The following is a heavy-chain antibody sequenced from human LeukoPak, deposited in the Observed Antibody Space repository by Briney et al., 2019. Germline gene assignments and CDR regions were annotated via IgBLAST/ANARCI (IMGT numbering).Heavy chain of an antibody. J-gene: IGHJ4*02. CDR3: ARLAAIRGSGYPDD. D-gene: IGHD6-25*01. Sequence: SETLSLTCTVSGVSISSYYWSWLRQPPGKGLVWIRYSCLSGTTIYTPYIRSLVTILADTSKNHFSLRLRSVTAADTAVYYCARLAAIRGSGYPDDWGQGTLVTVYS. CDR1: GVSISSYY. CDR2: SCLSGTT. V-gene: IGHV4-59*08.